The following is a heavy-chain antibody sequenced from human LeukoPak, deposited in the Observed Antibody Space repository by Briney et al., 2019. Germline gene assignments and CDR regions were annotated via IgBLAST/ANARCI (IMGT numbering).Heavy chain of an antibody. V-gene: IGHV3-53*01. Sequence: PGGSLRLSCAASGFTVSSNYMSWVRQAPGKGLEWLSVIYSGGSTYYADSVKGRFTISRDNSKNTLYLQRNSLRAEETAVYYCARTRTVSSSWYWGLVSWFDPWGQGTLVTVSS. J-gene: IGHJ5*02. CDR1: GFTVSSNY. D-gene: IGHD6-13*01. CDR3: ARTRTVSSSWYWGLVSWFDP. CDR2: IYSGGST.